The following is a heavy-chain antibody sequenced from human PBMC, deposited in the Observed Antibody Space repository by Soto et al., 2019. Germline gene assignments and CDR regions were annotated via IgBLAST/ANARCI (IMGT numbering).Heavy chain of an antibody. CDR2: ISGGGGST. D-gene: IGHD3-10*01. Sequence: EVQLLESGGGLVQPGGSLRLSCAASGFTFSSYAMSWVRQAPGKGLEWVSAISGGGGSTYYADSVKGRFTISRDNSKNTLYLQMNSLRAEDTAVYYCAKDHQLLWFGEYLDYWGQGTLVTVSS. CDR1: GFTFSSYA. V-gene: IGHV3-23*01. CDR3: AKDHQLLWFGEYLDY. J-gene: IGHJ4*02.